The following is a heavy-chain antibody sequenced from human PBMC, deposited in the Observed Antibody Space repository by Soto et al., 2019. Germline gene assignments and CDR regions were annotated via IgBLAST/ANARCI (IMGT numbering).Heavy chain of an antibody. CDR3: ARTGRLALWFGELLSDY. V-gene: IGHV3-30-3*01. CDR2: ISYDGSNK. J-gene: IGHJ4*02. Sequence: SLRLSGASSGFTFSSYAMHWVRQAPGKGLEWVAVISYDGSNKYYADSVKGRFTISRDNSKNTLYLQMNSLRAEDTAVYYCARTGRLALWFGELLSDYWGQGTMVTVSS. CDR1: GFTFSSYA. D-gene: IGHD3-10*01.